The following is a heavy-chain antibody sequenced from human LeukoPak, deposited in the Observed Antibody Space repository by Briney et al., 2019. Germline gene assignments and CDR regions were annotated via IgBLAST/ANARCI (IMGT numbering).Heavy chain of an antibody. CDR2: IKQDGSEK. D-gene: IGHD6-6*01. Sequence: GGSLTLSCAASGFTFSRYWMSWVRQAPGKGLEWVANIKQDGSEKYSVDSVKGRFTISRENAKNSLYLQMNSLRAEDTAVYYCAREAARSGAYYYYYYMDVWGKGTTVTVSS. J-gene: IGHJ6*03. V-gene: IGHV3-7*01. CDR3: AREAARSGAYYYYYYMDV. CDR1: GFTFSRYW.